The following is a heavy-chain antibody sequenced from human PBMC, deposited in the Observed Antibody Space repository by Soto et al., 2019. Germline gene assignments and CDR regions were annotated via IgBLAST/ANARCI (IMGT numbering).Heavy chain of an antibody. CDR2: MNPNSGNT. CDR1: GYTFTSYD. Sequence: QVQLVQSGAEVKKPGASVKVSCKASGYTFTSYDINWVRQATGQGLEWMGWMNPNSGNTGYAQKFQGRVTMTRNTXXSXGXXELSSLRYGETAVYYCARGRRYYYYGSGSEVSYHYWGQGTLVTVSS. J-gene: IGHJ4*02. V-gene: IGHV1-8*01. D-gene: IGHD3-10*01. CDR3: ARGRRYYYYGSGSEVSYHY.